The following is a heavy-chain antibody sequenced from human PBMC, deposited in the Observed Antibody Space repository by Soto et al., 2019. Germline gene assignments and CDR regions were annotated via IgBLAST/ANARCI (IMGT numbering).Heavy chain of an antibody. D-gene: IGHD3-22*01. Sequence: GGSLRLSCAASGFTFSSYGMHWVRQAPGKGLEWVAVISYDGSNKYYADTVKGRFTVSRDNSKNTLYLQMNSLRAEDTAVYYCAKNVAYYYDSSGRPAYDYWGQGTLVTVSS. CDR2: ISYDGSNK. CDR1: GFTFSSYG. V-gene: IGHV3-30*18. J-gene: IGHJ4*02. CDR3: AKNVAYYYDSSGRPAYDY.